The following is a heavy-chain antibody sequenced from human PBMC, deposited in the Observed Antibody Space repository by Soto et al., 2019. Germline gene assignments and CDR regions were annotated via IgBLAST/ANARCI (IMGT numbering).Heavy chain of an antibody. J-gene: IGHJ3*02. CDR1: GFSLSHYE. D-gene: IGHD5-12*01. CDR3: ARDGYNKFDLDVFDI. CDR2: ISSSSLGTT. Sequence: GSLRLSCAASGFSLSHYEMTWVRQAPGKGPEWVSYISSSSLGTTSYADSVKGRFTTSRDNAKNSLYLQMNSLRAEDTAIYYCARDGYNKFDLDVFDIWGHGTMVTVSS. V-gene: IGHV3-48*03.